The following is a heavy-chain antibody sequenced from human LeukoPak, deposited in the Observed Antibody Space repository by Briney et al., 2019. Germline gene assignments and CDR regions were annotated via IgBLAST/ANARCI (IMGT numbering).Heavy chain of an antibody. CDR2: INPNSGGT. J-gene: IGHJ4*02. CDR1: GYTFTGYY. CDR3: ARDRYLGYCSGGSCFPLDY. D-gene: IGHD2-15*01. Sequence: KPGASVNVSCKASGYTFTGYYMHWVRQAPGQGLEWMGWINPNSGGTNYAQKFQGRVTMTRDTSSSTAYMELSRLRSDDTAVYYCARDRYLGYCSGGSCFPLDYWGQGTLVTVSS. V-gene: IGHV1-2*02.